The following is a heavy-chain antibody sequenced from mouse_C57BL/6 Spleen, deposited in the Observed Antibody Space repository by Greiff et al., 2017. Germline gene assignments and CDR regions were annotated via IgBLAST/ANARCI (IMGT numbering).Heavy chain of an antibody. J-gene: IGHJ3*01. CDR3: ARDYDYDVAWFAD. D-gene: IGHD2-4*01. CDR1: GFTFSSYA. V-gene: IGHV5-4*01. Sequence: EVQGVESGGGLVKPGGSLKLSCAASGFTFSSYAMSWVRQTPEKRLEWVATISDGGSYTYYPDNVKGRFTISRDNAKNNLYLQMSHLKSEDTAMYYCARDYDYDVAWFADWGQGTLVTVSA. CDR2: ISDGGSYT.